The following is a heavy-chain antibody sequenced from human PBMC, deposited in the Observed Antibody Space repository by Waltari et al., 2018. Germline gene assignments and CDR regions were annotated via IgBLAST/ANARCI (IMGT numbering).Heavy chain of an antibody. CDR3: ARVRRSSWYGMDV. CDR2: TIPSFGTA. V-gene: IGHV1-69*05. J-gene: IGHJ6*02. CDR1: GGTFSSYA. Sequence: QVQLVQSGAEVKKPGSSVKVSCKASGGTFSSYAISWVRQAPGQGLEWMGGTIPSFGTANYAQKFQGRVTITTDESTSTAYMELSSLRSEDTAVYYCARVRRSSWYGMDVWGQGTTVTVSS. D-gene: IGHD6-13*01.